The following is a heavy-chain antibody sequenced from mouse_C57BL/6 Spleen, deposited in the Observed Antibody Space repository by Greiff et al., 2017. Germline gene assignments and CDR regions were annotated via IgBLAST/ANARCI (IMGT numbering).Heavy chain of an antibody. CDR3: ASGTTVPIAY. J-gene: IGHJ3*01. Sequence: QVQLKQSGAELVRPGASVKLSCKASGYTFTDYYINWVKQRPGKGLEWIGKIYPGDGDTNYNGKFKGKATLTADKSSSTAYMQLSSLTSEDSAVYFCASGTTVPIAYWGQGTLVTVSA. CDR2: IYPGDGDT. CDR1: GYTFTDYY. V-gene: IGHV1-76*01. D-gene: IGHD1-1*01.